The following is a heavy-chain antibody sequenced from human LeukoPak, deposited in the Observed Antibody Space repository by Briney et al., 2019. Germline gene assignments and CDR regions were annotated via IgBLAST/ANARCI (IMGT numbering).Heavy chain of an antibody. Sequence: GGSLRLSCEASGFTFSSYGMHWVRQAPGKGLEWVAVIWYDGSNKYYADSVKGRFTISRDNSKNTLYLQMNSLRAEDTAVYYCARDPTKYSSSWSTGNLDYWGQGTLVTVSS. CDR2: IWYDGSNK. D-gene: IGHD6-13*01. V-gene: IGHV3-33*08. CDR3: ARDPTKYSSSWSTGNLDY. CDR1: GFTFSSYG. J-gene: IGHJ4*02.